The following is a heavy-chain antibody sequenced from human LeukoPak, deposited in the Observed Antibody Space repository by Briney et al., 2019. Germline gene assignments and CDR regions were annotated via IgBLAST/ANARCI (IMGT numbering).Heavy chain of an antibody. V-gene: IGHV3-48*03. CDR2: ISSSGSTI. CDR1: GFTFSSYE. D-gene: IGHD5-18*01. J-gene: IGHJ6*02. Sequence: AGGSLRLSCAASGFTFSSYEMNWVRQAPGKGLEWVSYISSSGSTIYYADSVKGRFTISRDNAKNSLYLQMNSLRAEDTAVYYCARGIGIQLWHAARDGMDVWGQGTTVTVSS. CDR3: ARGIGIQLWHAARDGMDV.